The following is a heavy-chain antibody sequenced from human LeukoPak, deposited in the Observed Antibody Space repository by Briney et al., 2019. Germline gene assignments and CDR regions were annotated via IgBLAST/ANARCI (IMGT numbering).Heavy chain of an antibody. Sequence: GGSLSLSCAASGFTFSSYWMSWVRQAPGKGLEWVANIKQDGSEKYYVDSVKGRFAISRDNAKNSLYLQMNSLRAEDTAVYYCARDVLSGYYNYWGQGTLVTVSS. CDR1: GFTFSSYW. J-gene: IGHJ4*02. D-gene: IGHD3-22*01. CDR2: IKQDGSEK. CDR3: ARDVLSGYYNY. V-gene: IGHV3-7*01.